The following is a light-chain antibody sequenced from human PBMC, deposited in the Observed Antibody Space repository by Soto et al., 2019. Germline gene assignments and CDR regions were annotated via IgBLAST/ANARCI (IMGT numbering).Light chain of an antibody. Sequence: DIQMTQSPSILSAPVGDRVTITCRASQSVSSWLAWYQQRPGQAPKLLIYDASTLTSGVPSRFSGSGSGTEFTLTISRLQPEDFATYYCQQYHAFWTFGQGTKVDIK. CDR1: QSVSSW. CDR2: DAS. CDR3: QQYHAFWT. V-gene: IGKV1-5*01. J-gene: IGKJ1*01.